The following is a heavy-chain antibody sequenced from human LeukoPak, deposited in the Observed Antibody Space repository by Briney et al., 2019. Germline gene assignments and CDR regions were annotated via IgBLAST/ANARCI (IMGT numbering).Heavy chain of an antibody. CDR3: AKDQGMVRGVYLDY. CDR1: GFTFSSYA. D-gene: IGHD3-10*01. V-gene: IGHV3-23*01. Sequence: GGSLRLSCAASGFTFSSYAMSWVRQAPGKGLEWVSAISGSGGSTYYADSVKGRFTISRDNSKNTLYLQMNSLRAEDTAVYYCAKDQGMVRGVYLDYWGQGTLVTVSS. CDR2: ISGSGGST. J-gene: IGHJ4*02.